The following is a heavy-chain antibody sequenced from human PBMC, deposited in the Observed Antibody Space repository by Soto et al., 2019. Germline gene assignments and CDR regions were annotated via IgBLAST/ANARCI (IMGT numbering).Heavy chain of an antibody. CDR1: GFTFNTYW. D-gene: IGHD3-10*01. V-gene: IGHV3-7*04. CDR3: ARDPPYGSGTSQNYGMDV. Sequence: GGSLRLSCAPSGFTFNTYWMTWVRQAPGKGLEWVANIKQDGSETYYGDSVKGRFTISRDNAKNSLYLQMNSLRAEDTAVYYCARDPPYGSGTSQNYGMDVWGQGTTVTVSS. CDR2: IKQDGSET. J-gene: IGHJ6*02.